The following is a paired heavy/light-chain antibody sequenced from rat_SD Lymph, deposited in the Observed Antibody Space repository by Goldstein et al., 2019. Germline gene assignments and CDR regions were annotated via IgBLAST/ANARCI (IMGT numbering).Light chain of an antibody. V-gene: IGKV5S2*01. Sequence: DIVLTQSPATLSVTPGESVSLSCRASQGISTSIHWYQQKSNESPRLLIKYASQSISGIPSRFSGSGSGTDFTLSINRVESEDFSVYYCQQSYSLPLTFGSGTKLEIK. CDR1: QGISTS. CDR2: YAS. J-gene: IGKJ5*01. CDR3: QQSYSLPLT.
Heavy chain of an antibody. D-gene: IGHD1-1*01. CDR2: ISPSGGST. CDR3: ATQPRYYSGPNWFAY. Sequence: EVQLVESGGGLVQPGRSLKLSCAASGFTFSNYGMHWIRQAPTKGLEWVASISPSGGSTYYRDSVKGRFTISRDNAKSTLYLQMDSLRSEDTATYYCATQPRYYSGPNWFAYWGQGTLVTVSS. J-gene: IGHJ3*01. V-gene: IGHV5-19*01. CDR1: GFTFSNYG.